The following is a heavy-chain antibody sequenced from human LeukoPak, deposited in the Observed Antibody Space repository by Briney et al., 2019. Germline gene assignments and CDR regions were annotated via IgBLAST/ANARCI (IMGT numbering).Heavy chain of an antibody. Sequence: ASVKVSCKSSGGTFNSYAISWVRQAPGQGLEWMGGIIPIFGTANYAQKFQGRVTITTDESTSTAYMELSSLRSEDTAVYYCARDDYSSSWYKLDYWGQGTLVTVSS. V-gene: IGHV1-69*05. CDR2: IIPIFGTA. CDR3: ARDDYSSSWYKLDY. D-gene: IGHD6-13*01. J-gene: IGHJ4*02. CDR1: GGTFNSYA.